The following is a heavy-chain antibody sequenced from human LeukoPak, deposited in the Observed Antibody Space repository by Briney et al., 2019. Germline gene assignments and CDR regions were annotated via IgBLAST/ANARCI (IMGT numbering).Heavy chain of an antibody. Sequence: SETLSLTCTVSGGSISSSSYYWGWIRQPPGKGLEWIGSIYYSGSTYYNPSLKSRVTISVDTSKNQFSLKLSSVTAADTAVYYCARTDYDFWSGYYLFDYWGQGTLVTVSS. CDR3: ARTDYDFWSGYYLFDY. V-gene: IGHV4-39*01. CDR2: IYYSGST. D-gene: IGHD3-3*01. CDR1: GGSISSSSYY. J-gene: IGHJ4*02.